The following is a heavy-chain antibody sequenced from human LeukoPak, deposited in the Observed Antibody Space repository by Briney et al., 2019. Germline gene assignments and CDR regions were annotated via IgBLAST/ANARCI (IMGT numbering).Heavy chain of an antibody. J-gene: IGHJ6*03. CDR1: GGSISSYY. D-gene: IGHD6-13*01. CDR2: IYHSGST. V-gene: IGHV4-38-2*02. Sequence: SETLSLTCTVSGGSISSYYWGWIRQPPGKGLEWIGSIYHSGSTYYNPSLKSRVTISVDTSKNQFSLKLSSVTAADTAVYYCARADYSSTWSHDYYYMDVWGKGTTVTVSS. CDR3: ARADYSSTWSHDYYYMDV.